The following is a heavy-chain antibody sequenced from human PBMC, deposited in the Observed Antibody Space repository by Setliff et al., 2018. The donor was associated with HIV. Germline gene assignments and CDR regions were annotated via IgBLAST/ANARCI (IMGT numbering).Heavy chain of an antibody. CDR3: ARGDTYYHDRSGYVKSALDAFDI. CDR2: IYYDGST. D-gene: IGHD3-22*01. V-gene: IGHV4-59*08. CDR1: GDSIKKRY. Sequence: TLSLTCNVSGDSIKKRYWTWVRQSPGKGLEWIGYIYYDGSTNYNPSLKSRVTISVDMSKNQFSLKLNSVTAADTAVYHCARGDTYYHDRSGYVKSALDAFDIWGRGTMVTVSS. J-gene: IGHJ3*02.